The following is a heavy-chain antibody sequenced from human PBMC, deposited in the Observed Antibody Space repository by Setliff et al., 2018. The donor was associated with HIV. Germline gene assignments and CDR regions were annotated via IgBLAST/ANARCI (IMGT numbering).Heavy chain of an antibody. CDR2: ISYDGSIQ. D-gene: IGHD2-8*01. CDR3: ARVFGPHDGYVDY. Sequence: PGGSLRLSCAASGFTFSTCAMNWVRQTPGKGLEWVAVISYDGSIQYYADSVKGRFTISRDNSKNTLYLQINSLRAEDTAVYYCARVFGPHDGYVDYWGQGTLVTAPQ. J-gene: IGHJ4*02. V-gene: IGHV3-30*04. CDR1: GFTFSTCA.